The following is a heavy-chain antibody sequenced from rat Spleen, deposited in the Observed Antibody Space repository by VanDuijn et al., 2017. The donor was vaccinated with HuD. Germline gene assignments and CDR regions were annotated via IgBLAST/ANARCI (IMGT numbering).Heavy chain of an antibody. CDR2: MWYDGDT. V-gene: IGHV2-63*01. CDR1: GFSLISHS. CDR3: TRDSSNNYGAYWYFDF. J-gene: IGHJ1*01. Sequence: QVQLKESGPGLVEPSQTLSLTCTVSGFSLISHSLHWVRQPSGKGPEWMGRMWYDGDTAYNSALKSRLNISRDTSKNQVFLKMNSLQTDDTGTYYCTRDSSNNYGAYWYFDFWGPGTMVTVSS. D-gene: IGHD1-10*01.